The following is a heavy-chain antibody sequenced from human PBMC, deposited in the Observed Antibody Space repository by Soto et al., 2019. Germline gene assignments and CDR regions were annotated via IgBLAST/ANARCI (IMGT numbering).Heavy chain of an antibody. CDR2: VYDTGTT. V-gene: IGHV4-59*01. D-gene: IGHD6-19*01. CDR3: ARGRYSSAWTYFDY. J-gene: IGHJ4*02. CDR1: GGSISGYY. Sequence: SETLSLTCTVSGGSISGYYWSWIRQSPGKGLEWIGCVYDTGTTNYNPSLKSRVTISLDTSKNQFSLKLTSVTAADTAVYSCARGRYSSAWTYFDYWGQGTLVTVSS.